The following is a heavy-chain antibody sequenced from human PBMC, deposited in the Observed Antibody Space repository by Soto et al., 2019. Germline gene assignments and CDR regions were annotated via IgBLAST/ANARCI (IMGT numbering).Heavy chain of an antibody. D-gene: IGHD6-6*01. J-gene: IGHJ4*02. Sequence: SETLSLTCTVSGGSISSFYWSWIRQPPGKGLEWIGYIYYSGSTNYNPSLKSRVTISVDTSKNQFSLKLSSVTAADTAVYYCARQRGIAARLFDYWGQGTLVTVSS. V-gene: IGHV4-59*08. CDR3: ARQRGIAARLFDY. CDR1: GGSISSFY. CDR2: IYYSGST.